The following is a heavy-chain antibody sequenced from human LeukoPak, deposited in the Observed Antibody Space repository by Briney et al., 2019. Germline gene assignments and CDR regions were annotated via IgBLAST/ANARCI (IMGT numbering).Heavy chain of an antibody. Sequence: GGSLRLSCAASGFTFSSYEMNWVRQAPGKGLEWVSYISSSGSTIYYADSVKGRFTISRDNAKNSLYLQMNSLRAEDTAVYYCARLLIAAAGNWFDPWGQGTLVTVSS. J-gene: IGHJ5*02. CDR3: ARLLIAAAGNWFDP. CDR1: GFTFSSYE. D-gene: IGHD6-13*01. CDR2: ISSSGSTI. V-gene: IGHV3-48*03.